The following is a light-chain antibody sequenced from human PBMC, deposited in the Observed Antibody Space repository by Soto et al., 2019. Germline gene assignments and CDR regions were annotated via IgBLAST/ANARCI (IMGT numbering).Light chain of an antibody. CDR2: KAS. CDR1: QNINSW. J-gene: IGKJ5*01. V-gene: IGKV1-5*03. Sequence: DIQMTQSPSTLSAFVGDRVTITCRASQNINSWLAWYQQKPGKAPKLLIYKASSLQSGVPSRFSGRGSGTEFTLTISSLQPDDFATYYCQQYDSYPTLGQLTLLEIK. CDR3: QQYDSYPT.